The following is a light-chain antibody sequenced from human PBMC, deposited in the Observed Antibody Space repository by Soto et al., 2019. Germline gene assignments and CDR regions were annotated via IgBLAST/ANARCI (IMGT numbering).Light chain of an antibody. CDR1: QGISST. Sequence: AIQLTQSPSSLSASVGDRVTITCRTSQGISSTLVWYHHKPGKAPTILIYDASNLESGVPSRFSGSGSGTDFTLTISSLQPEDFATYYCQQFNSYPLTFGGGTKVDIK. CDR3: QQFNSYPLT. J-gene: IGKJ4*01. V-gene: IGKV1-13*02. CDR2: DAS.